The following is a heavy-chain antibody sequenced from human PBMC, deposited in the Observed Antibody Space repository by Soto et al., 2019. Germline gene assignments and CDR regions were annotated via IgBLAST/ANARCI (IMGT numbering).Heavy chain of an antibody. J-gene: IGHJ6*02. CDR3: ARVTRVSVVVVAATNYYYGMDV. Sequence: QVQLVQSGAEVKKPGASVKVSCKASGYTFTSYDINWVRQATGQGLEWMGWMNPNSGNTGYAQKFQGRVTMTRNTAISTAYMELSSRRSEDTAVYYCARVTRVSVVVVAATNYYYGMDVWGQGTTVTVSS. D-gene: IGHD2-15*01. CDR1: GYTFTSYD. CDR2: MNPNSGNT. V-gene: IGHV1-8*01.